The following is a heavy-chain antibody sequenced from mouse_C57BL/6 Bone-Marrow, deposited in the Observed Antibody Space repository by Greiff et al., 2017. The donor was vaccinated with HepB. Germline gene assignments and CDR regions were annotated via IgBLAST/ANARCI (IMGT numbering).Heavy chain of an antibody. Sequence: EVQLQQSGPELVRPGASVKISCKASGYTFTDYYINWVKQSHGKSLEWIGDINPNNGGTSYNQKFKGKATLTVDTSSSTAYMELRSLTSEDSAVYYCARVDGYLDVWGTGTTVTVSS. CDR1: GYTFTDYY. CDR3: ARVDGYLDV. D-gene: IGHD2-3*01. J-gene: IGHJ1*03. CDR2: INPNNGGT. V-gene: IGHV1-26*01.